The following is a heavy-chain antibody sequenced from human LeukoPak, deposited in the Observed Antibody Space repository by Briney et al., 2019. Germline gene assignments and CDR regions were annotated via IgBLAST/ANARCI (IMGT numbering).Heavy chain of an antibody. D-gene: IGHD6-19*01. V-gene: IGHV1-2*04. Sequence: VASVKVSCKASGYTFTGYYMRWVRQAPGQGLEWMGWINPNSGGTNYAQKFQGWVTMTRDTSISTAYMELSRLRSDDTAVYYCARAYSSGWYGDAFDIWGQGTMVTVSS. J-gene: IGHJ3*02. CDR3: ARAYSSGWYGDAFDI. CDR2: INPNSGGT. CDR1: GYTFTGYY.